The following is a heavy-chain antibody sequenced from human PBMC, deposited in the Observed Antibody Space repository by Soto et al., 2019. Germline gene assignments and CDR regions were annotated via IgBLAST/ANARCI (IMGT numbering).Heavy chain of an antibody. CDR3: ARDYGSGSATSYYFDY. J-gene: IGHJ4*02. CDR2: ISGSGGST. V-gene: IGHV3-23*01. Sequence: EVQLLESGGGLVQPGGSLRLSCAASGFTFSSYAMSWVRQAPGKGLEWVSAISGSGGSTYYADSVKGRFTISRDNAKNSLYLQMNSLRAEDTAVYYCARDYGSGSATSYYFDYWGQGTLVTVSS. CDR1: GFTFSSYA. D-gene: IGHD3-10*01.